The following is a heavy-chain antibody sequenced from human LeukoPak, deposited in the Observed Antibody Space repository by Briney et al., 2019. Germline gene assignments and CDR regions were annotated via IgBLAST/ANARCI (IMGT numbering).Heavy chain of an antibody. CDR1: GFTFSIYD. CDR2: IAYDGSNK. V-gene: IGHV3-30*18. J-gene: IGHJ4*02. D-gene: IGHD5-18*01. CDR3: AKDPRGYSYGYFDY. Sequence: GGSLRLSCAASGFTFSIYDMHWVRQAPGKGLEWVAVIAYDGSNKYYADSVKGRFSISRDNSKNTLYLQMNSLRAEDTAVFYCAKDPRGYSYGYFDYWGQGALVTVSS.